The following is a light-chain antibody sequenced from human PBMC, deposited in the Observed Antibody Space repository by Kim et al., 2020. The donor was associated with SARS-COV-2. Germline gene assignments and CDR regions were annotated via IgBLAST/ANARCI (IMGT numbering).Light chain of an antibody. J-gene: IGLJ2*01. CDR3: QAWDSATVI. CDR2: HNS. V-gene: IGLV3-1*01. CDR1: HLGDYY. Sequence: SYELTQPPSVSVSPGQTASISCFGDHLGDYYVCWYQQKSGQAPMLAIYHNSKRASGIPERFSASTSGNTATLTISGAQAVDEADYYCQAWDSATVIFGGGTRLTVL.